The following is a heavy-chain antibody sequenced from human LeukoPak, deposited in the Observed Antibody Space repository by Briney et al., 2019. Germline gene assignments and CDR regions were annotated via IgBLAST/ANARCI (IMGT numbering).Heavy chain of an antibody. V-gene: IGHV4-39*01. CDR1: GGSISSSSYY. CDR2: IYYSGST. D-gene: IGHD2-15*01. Sequence: NPSETLSLTCTVSGGSISSSSYYWGWIRQPPGKGLEWIGSIYYSGSTYYNPSLKSRVTISVDTSKNQFSLKLSSVTAADTAVYYCARGPHRLYCSGGSCRFDPWGQGTLVTVSS. J-gene: IGHJ5*02. CDR3: ARGPHRLYCSGGSCRFDP.